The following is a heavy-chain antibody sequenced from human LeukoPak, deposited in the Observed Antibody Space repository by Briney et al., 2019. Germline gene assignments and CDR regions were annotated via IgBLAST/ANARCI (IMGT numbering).Heavy chain of an antibody. CDR3: ARPTRIQLWAHFDY. CDR2: INAGNGNT. D-gene: IGHD5-18*01. J-gene: IGHJ4*02. CDR1: GYTFTSYA. V-gene: IGHV1-3*01. Sequence: ASVKVSCKASGYTFTSYAMHWVRQAPGQRLEWMGWINAGNGNTKYSQKFQGRVTITRDTSASTAYMELSSLRSEDTAVYYCARPTRIQLWAHFDYWGQGTLVTVSS.